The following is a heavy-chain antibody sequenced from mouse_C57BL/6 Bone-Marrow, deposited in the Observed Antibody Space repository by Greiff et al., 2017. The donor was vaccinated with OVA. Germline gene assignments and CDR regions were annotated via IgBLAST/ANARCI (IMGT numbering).Heavy chain of an antibody. CDR3: ARSYYDYAFDY. Sequence: QVQLQQSGAELVRPGTSVKVSCKASGYAFTNYLIEWVKQRPGQGLEWIGVLNPGSGGTNYNEKFKGKATLTADKSSSTAYMQLSSLTSEDSAVYFCARSYYDYAFDYWGQGTTLTVSS. J-gene: IGHJ2*01. CDR1: GYAFTNYL. V-gene: IGHV1-54*01. CDR2: LNPGSGGT. D-gene: IGHD2-4*01.